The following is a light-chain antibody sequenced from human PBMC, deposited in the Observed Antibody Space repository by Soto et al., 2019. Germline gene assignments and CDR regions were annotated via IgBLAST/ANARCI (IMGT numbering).Light chain of an antibody. Sequence: DIQMTHSPSTLSASVGDRVTITCRASQSVSNWLAWYQQKPGKAPNLLIYDASSLESGVPSTFSGSGSGTEFTLTISSLQSEDFAIYYCQQYNKWPLITFGQGTDWRL. CDR2: DAS. CDR1: QSVSNW. J-gene: IGKJ5*01. V-gene: IGKV1-5*01. CDR3: QQYNKWPLIT.